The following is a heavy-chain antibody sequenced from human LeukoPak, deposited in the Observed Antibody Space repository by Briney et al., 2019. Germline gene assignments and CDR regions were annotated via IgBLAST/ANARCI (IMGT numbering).Heavy chain of an antibody. CDR2: TTGSGDKL. Sequence: GGSLRLSCTASGFTFRSYALSWVRQAPGKGLEWVSATTGSGDKLFYADSVKGRFTISRDNSKNTLYLQMNSLRAEDTAVYYCARGSSGFDYWGQGTLVTVSS. CDR3: ARGSSGFDY. J-gene: IGHJ4*02. D-gene: IGHD6-19*01. CDR1: GFTFRSYA. V-gene: IGHV3-23*01.